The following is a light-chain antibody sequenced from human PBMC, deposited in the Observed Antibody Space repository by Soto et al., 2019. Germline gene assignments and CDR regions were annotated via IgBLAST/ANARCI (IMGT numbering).Light chain of an antibody. V-gene: IGLV2-8*01. CDR3: SSFARGDNPHVL. J-gene: IGLJ2*01. CDR1: SSDVAGSDY. CDR2: EVT. Sequence: QSVLTQPPSASGSPGQSVTISCTGTSSDVAGSDYVSWYQQHPGKAPKLIIYEVTKRPAGVPDRFSGSKSGNTASLTVSGLQADDESYYYCSSFARGDNPHVLFGGGTKVTAL.